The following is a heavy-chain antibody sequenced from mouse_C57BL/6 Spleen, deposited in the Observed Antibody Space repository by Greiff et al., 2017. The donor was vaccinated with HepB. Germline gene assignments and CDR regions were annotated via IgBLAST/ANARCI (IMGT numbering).Heavy chain of an antibody. V-gene: IGHV1-4*01. CDR2: INPSSGYT. CDR3: ARTRIYYDYDGYFDV. CDR1: GYTFTSYT. D-gene: IGHD2-4*01. Sequence: VQLQQSGAELARPGASVKMSCKASGYTFTSYTMHWVKQRPGQGLEWIGYINPSSGYTKYNQKFKDKATLTADKSSSTAYMQLSSLTSADSAVYYCARTRIYYDYDGYFDVWGTGTTVTVSS. J-gene: IGHJ1*03.